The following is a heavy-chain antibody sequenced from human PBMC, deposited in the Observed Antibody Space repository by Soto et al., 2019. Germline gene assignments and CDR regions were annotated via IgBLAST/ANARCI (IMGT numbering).Heavy chain of an antibody. CDR3: AKDLGKYSSGWPIDY. J-gene: IGHJ4*02. CDR1: GFTFSSYA. Sequence: LRLSCAASGFTFSSYAMSWVRQAPGKGLEWVSAISGSGGSTYYADSVKGRFTISRDNSKNTLYLQMNSLRAEDTAVYYCAKDLGKYSSGWPIDYWGQGTLVTVSS. D-gene: IGHD6-19*01. V-gene: IGHV3-23*01. CDR2: ISGSGGST.